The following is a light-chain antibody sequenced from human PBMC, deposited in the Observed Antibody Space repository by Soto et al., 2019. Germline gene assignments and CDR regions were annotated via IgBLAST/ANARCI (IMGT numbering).Light chain of an antibody. CDR1: QSVSIN. CDR2: GAS. CDR3: QQSYSTPFT. V-gene: IGKV3-15*01. Sequence: EIVMTQSPATLSVSPGERATLSCRASQSVSINLAWYQQKPGQAPRLLIYGASTRATGIPARFSGSGSGTEFTLTISSLQSEDFATYYCQQSYSTPFTFGPGTKVDIK. J-gene: IGKJ3*01.